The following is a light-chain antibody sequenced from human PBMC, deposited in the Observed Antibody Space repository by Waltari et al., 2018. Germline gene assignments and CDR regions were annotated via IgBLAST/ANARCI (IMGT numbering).Light chain of an antibody. J-gene: IGKJ4*01. CDR3: LQDYNYPLT. V-gene: IGKV1-6*01. Sequence: ASQMTQSPSPLSAYVGERVTLPSRASQGIRTDLGWYQQIPGTAPKLLIYASTLEFGVPSRFSGSGSGTDFSLTIDGLQPEDFATYYCLQDYNYPLTFGGGTKVEIK. CDR2: AS. CDR1: QGIRTD.